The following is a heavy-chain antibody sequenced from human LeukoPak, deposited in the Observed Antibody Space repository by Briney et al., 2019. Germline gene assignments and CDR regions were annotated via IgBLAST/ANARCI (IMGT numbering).Heavy chain of an antibody. V-gene: IGHV4-30-4*01. CDR3: ARDCSGGSCYGAFDI. Sequence: SETLSLTCAVYGGSFSGYYWSWIRQPPGKGLEWIGYIYDSGSTYYNPSLKSRITISVDTSENRFSLKLSSVTATDTAVYYCARDCSGGSCYGAFDIWGQGTMVTVSS. CDR2: IYDSGST. D-gene: IGHD2-15*01. J-gene: IGHJ3*02. CDR1: GGSFSGYY.